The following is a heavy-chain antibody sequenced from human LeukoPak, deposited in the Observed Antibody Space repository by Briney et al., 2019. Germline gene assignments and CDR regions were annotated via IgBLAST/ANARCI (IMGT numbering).Heavy chain of an antibody. CDR2: ISSSSSYI. CDR1: GFTFSSYS. D-gene: IGHD3-22*01. CDR3: ARQIAPEYYYDSSGYPDY. J-gene: IGHJ4*02. Sequence: PGGSLRLSCAASGFTFSSYSMNWVRQAPGKGLEWVSSISSSSSYIYYADSVKGRFTISRDNAKNSLYLQMKSLRAEDTAVYYCARQIAPEYYYDSSGYPDYWGQGTLVTVSS. V-gene: IGHV3-21*01.